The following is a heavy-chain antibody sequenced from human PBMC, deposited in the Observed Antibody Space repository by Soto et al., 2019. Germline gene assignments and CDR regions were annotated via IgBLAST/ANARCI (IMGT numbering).Heavy chain of an antibody. J-gene: IGHJ3*02. CDR1: GFTFSSYA. D-gene: IGHD6-19*01. V-gene: IGHV3-23*01. CDR2: ISGSGGST. Sequence: GGSLRLSCAASGFTFSSYAMSWVRQAPGKGLEWVSAISGSGGSTYYADSVKGRFTISRDNSKNTLYLQMNSLRAEDTAVYYCAKDPGSGWFIMDAFDIWGQGTMVTVSS. CDR3: AKDPGSGWFIMDAFDI.